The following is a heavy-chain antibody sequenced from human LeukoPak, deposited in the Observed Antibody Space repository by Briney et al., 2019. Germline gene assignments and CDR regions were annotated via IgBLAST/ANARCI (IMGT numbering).Heavy chain of an antibody. Sequence: ASVKVSCKASGYTFTAHYIHWVRQAPGQGLEWMGWIDPNSGGTNYAQKFLGSVTMTGDASINTAFMELSRLRSDDTAIYYCARGRGTTMVRGVITNYFDLWGRGSLVTVSS. CDR2: IDPNSGGT. V-gene: IGHV1-2*02. D-gene: IGHD3-10*01. CDR3: ARGRGTTMVRGVITNYFDL. J-gene: IGHJ2*01. CDR1: GYTFTAHY.